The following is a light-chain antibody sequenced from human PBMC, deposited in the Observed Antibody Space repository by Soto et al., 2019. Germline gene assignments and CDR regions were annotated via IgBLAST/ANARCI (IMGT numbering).Light chain of an antibody. Sequence: QSVLTQPPSVSEAPRQRVTISCSGSTSNIGNNAVSWYQQVPGKAPKLLIYYDDVLPSGVSDRFSGSKSGTSASLAISGLQSEDEADYYCAAWDDSLNAAVFGGGTKVTVL. CDR2: YDD. V-gene: IGLV1-36*01. CDR3: AAWDDSLNAAV. J-gene: IGLJ7*01. CDR1: TSNIGNNA.